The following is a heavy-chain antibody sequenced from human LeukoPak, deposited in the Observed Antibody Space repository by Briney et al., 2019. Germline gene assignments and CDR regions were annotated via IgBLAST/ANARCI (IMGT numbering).Heavy chain of an antibody. Sequence: KPGGSLRLSCAASGFTFSDYYMSWIRQAPGKGLEWVSYISSSSSYTNYADSVKGRFTISRDNAKNSLYLRMNSLRAEDTAVYYCARAGYSSSRGGFDYWGQGTLVTVSS. CDR3: ARAGYSSSRGGFDY. CDR1: GFTFSDYY. D-gene: IGHD6-13*01. J-gene: IGHJ4*02. CDR2: ISSSSSYT. V-gene: IGHV3-11*06.